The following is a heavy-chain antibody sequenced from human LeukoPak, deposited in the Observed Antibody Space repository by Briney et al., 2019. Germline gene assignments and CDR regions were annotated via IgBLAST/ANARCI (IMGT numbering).Heavy chain of an antibody. Sequence: SETLSLTCAVSGGSITSNTYYWGWIRQSPGKGLEWIGSISYSGSTYYNPSLKSRVTISVDTSKNQFSLKLSSVTAADTAVYYCAREGGSYHNWFDPWGQGTLVTVSS. J-gene: IGHJ5*02. V-gene: IGHV4-39*07. CDR2: ISYSGST. CDR1: GGSITSNTYY. CDR3: AREGGSYHNWFDP. D-gene: IGHD1-26*01.